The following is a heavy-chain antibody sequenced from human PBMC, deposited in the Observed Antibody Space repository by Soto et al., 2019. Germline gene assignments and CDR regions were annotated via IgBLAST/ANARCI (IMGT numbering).Heavy chain of an antibody. CDR2: IYYGGTT. CDR3: ARSSTGYYKWFDP. CDR1: GDSISSSNYY. V-gene: IGHV4-39*02. Sequence: HLQLQESGPGLVKPSETLSLTCNVSGDSISSSNYYWGWIRQPPGKGLEWIANIYYGGTTYYNPSLKTRVAISVDTSKNHFSLKLSSVTAADTAIYYCARSSTGYYKWFDPWGQGTLVTVSS. J-gene: IGHJ5*02. D-gene: IGHD3-22*01.